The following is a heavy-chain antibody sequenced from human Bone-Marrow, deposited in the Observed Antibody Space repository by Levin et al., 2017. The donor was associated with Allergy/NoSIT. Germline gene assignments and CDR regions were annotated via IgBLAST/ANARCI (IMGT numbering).Heavy chain of an antibody. D-gene: IGHD4-11*01. V-gene: IGHV4-59*01. CDR1: GGSISSYY. Sequence: SETLSLTCTVSGGSISSYYWSWIRQPPGKGLEWIGYIYYSGSTNYNPSLKSRVTISVDTSKNQFSLKLSSVTAADTAVYYCARAMIPYSHFDYWGQGTLVTVSS. CDR2: IYYSGST. J-gene: IGHJ4*02. CDR3: ARAMIPYSHFDY.